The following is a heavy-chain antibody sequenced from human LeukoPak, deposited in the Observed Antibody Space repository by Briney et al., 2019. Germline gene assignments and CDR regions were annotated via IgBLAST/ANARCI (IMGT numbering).Heavy chain of an antibody. D-gene: IGHD2-2*01. V-gene: IGHV3-23*01. J-gene: IGHJ4*02. CDR1: GFTFSSYA. CDR2: ISGSGGST. CDR3: AKALGYCSSTNCYPIDY. Sequence: GGSLRLSCAASGFTFSSYAMSWVRQAPGKGLEWVSAISGSGGSTYYADSVKGRFTISRDNSKNTLYLQMNSLRAEDTAVYYCAKALGYCSSTNCYPIDYWGQGTLVTVSS.